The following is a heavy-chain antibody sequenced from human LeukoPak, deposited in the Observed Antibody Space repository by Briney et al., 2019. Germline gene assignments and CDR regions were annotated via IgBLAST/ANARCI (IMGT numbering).Heavy chain of an antibody. CDR2: INPSGGST. D-gene: IGHD3-10*01. V-gene: IGHV1-46*01. J-gene: IGHJ5*02. CDR1: GYTFTGYY. Sequence: GASVKVSCKASGYTFTGYYMHWVRQAPGQGLEWMGIINPSGGSTTYAQKFQGRVTMTRDTSTSTVYMELSSLRSEDTALYYCARGDVYYNNVYNWFDPWGQGTLVIVSS. CDR3: ARGDVYYNNVYNWFDP.